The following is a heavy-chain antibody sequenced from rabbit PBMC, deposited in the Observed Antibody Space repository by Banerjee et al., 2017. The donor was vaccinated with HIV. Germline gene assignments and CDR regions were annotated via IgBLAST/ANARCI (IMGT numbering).Heavy chain of an antibody. CDR2: INTNSGNA. D-gene: IGHD6-1*01. V-gene: IGHV1S45*01. CDR3: ARETGYAGYGYAHFNL. Sequence: QEQLEESGGDLVKPEGSLTLTCKASGFTLSNYWICWVRQAPGKGLELIACINTNSGNAVYASWAKGPFTISKTSSTTVTLQMTSLTAADTATYFCARETGYAGYGYAHFNLWGPGTLVTVS. J-gene: IGHJ4*01. CDR1: GFTLSNYW.